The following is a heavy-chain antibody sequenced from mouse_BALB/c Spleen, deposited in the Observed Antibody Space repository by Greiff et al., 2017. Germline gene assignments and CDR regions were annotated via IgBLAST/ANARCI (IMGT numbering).Heavy chain of an antibody. CDR1: GFNIKDYY. V-gene: IGHV14-1*02. CDR2: IDPENGNT. J-gene: IGHJ2*01. CDR3: ALTQYYFDY. Sequence: EVQLQQSGAELVRPGALVKLSCKASGFNIKDYYMHWVKQRPEQGLEWIGWIDPENGNTIYDPKFQGKASITADTSSNTAYLQLSSLTSEDAAVYYCALTQYYFDYWGQGTTLTVSS. D-gene: IGHD1-3*01.